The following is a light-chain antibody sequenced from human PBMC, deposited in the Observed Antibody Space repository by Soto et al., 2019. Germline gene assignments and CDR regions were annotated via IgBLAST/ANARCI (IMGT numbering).Light chain of an antibody. V-gene: IGLV2-14*01. J-gene: IGLJ2*01. Sequence: QSALTQPASVSGSPGQSLTISCTGTSSDVGGYNYVSWYQHHAGKASRLMIYEVSNRPSGVSNRFSGSKSGNTASLTISGLQADDEANYYCSSYRTGSTLVVFGGGTKLTVL. CDR1: SSDVGGYNY. CDR3: SSYRTGSTLVV. CDR2: EVS.